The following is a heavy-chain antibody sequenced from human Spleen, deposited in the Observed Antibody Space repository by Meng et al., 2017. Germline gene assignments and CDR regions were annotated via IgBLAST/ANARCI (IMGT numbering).Heavy chain of an antibody. CDR1: GGSISSSSYY. V-gene: IGHV4-39*07. D-gene: IGHD3-3*01. CDR2: INHSGST. J-gene: IGHJ6*02. Sequence: SETLSLTCTVSGGSISSSSYYWVWIRQPPGKGLEWIGEINHSGSTNYNPSLKSRVTISVDTSKNQFSLKLSSVTAADTAVYYCARGGGITIFGVLIHGMDVWGQGTTVTVSS. CDR3: ARGGGITIFGVLIHGMDV.